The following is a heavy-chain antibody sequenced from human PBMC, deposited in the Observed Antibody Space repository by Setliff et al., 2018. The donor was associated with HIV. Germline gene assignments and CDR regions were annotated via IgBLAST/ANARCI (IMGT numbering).Heavy chain of an antibody. J-gene: IGHJ6*02. D-gene: IGHD3-3*01. V-gene: IGHV3-21*03. CDR1: GFSFSSYS. CDR3: ARRGSSYNFWSGYSYYGLDV. CDR2: IASAL. Sequence: PSETLSLSCAASGFSFSSYSMNWVRQTPGKGLEWVSSIASALYYADSVKGRFTISRDNANNSLSLLMVSLRAEDTGLYFCARRGSSYNFWSGYSYYGLDVWGQGTTVTVSS.